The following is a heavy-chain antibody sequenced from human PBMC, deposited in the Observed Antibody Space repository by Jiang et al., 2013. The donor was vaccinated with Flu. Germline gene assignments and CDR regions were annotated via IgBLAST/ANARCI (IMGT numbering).Heavy chain of an antibody. D-gene: IGHD1-26*01. CDR2: TYYRSKWYN. Sequence: SQTLSLTCAISGDSVSSDSTAWSWIRQSPSGGFEWLGRTYYRSKWYNEYAVSVKSRITINPDTTKNQFSLQLNSVIPEDTAVYYCARSRGNNWLHPWGQGTLVTVSS. J-gene: IGHJ5*02. V-gene: IGHV6-1*01. CDR3: ARSRGNNWLHP. CDR1: GDSVSSDSTA.